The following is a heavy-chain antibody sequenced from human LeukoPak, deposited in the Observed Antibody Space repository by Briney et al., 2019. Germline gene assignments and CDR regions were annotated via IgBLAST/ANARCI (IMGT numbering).Heavy chain of an antibody. J-gene: IGHJ4*02. CDR2: INPSGGST. CDR1: GYTFTSYY. D-gene: IGHD1-26*01. CDR3: ASLGWESAW. Sequence: GASVKVSCKGSGYTFTSYYMHWVRQAPGQGLEWMGIINPSGGSTTYAQKFQGRVTMTRDTSTSTVYMEVSSLRSEDTAVYYCASLGWESAWWGQGTLVTVSS. V-gene: IGHV1-46*01.